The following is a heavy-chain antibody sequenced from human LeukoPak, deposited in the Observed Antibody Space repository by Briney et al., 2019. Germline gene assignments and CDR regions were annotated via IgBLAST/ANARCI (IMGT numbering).Heavy chain of an antibody. Sequence: GGSLRLSCAASGFTFSSYAMSWVRQAPGKGLEWVANINQDGSEKHYVDSVKGRFTISRDNAKNSLYLQMNSLRAEDTAVYYCARADGTGGPYDYWGQGTLVTVSS. CDR1: GFTFSSYA. V-gene: IGHV3-7*03. CDR2: INQDGSEK. J-gene: IGHJ4*02. CDR3: ARADGTGGPYDY. D-gene: IGHD3/OR15-3a*01.